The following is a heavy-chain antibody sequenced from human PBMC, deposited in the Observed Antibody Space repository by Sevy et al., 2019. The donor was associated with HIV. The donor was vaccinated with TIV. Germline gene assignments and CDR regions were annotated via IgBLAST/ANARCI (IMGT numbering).Heavy chain of an antibody. V-gene: IGHV3-23*01. CDR1: GFTFAIYS. CDR2: FSFGCGRI. CDR3: AREGCTQPHDY. D-gene: IGHD2-8*01. J-gene: IGHJ4*02. Sequence: GGSLRLSCAASGFTFAIYSMSWVRQAPGKGLEWVSTFSFGCGRINYADSVKGRFTISSDDSKNTLFLQMNSLRAEDTATYFCAREGCTQPHDYWGQGTLVTVSS.